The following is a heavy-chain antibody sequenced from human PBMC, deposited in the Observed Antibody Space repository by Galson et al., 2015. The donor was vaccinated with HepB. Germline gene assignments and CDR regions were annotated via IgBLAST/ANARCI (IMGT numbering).Heavy chain of an antibody. Sequence: SCKASGYTFTSYAMNWVRQAPGQGLEWMGWINTNTGNPTYAQGFTGRFVFSLDTSVSTAYLQISSLKAEDTAVYYCARDLVAATSLGYMDVWGKGTTVTVSS. J-gene: IGHJ6*03. D-gene: IGHD2-15*01. CDR3: ARDLVAATSLGYMDV. CDR2: INTNTGNP. CDR1: GYTFTSYA. V-gene: IGHV7-4-1*02.